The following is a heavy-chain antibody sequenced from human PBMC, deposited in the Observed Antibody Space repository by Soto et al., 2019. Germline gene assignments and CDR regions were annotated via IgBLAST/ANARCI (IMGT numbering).Heavy chain of an antibody. D-gene: IGHD1-26*01. CDR1: RFIFSDYA. J-gene: IGHJ5*01. CDR2: IGGSNTDR. CDR3: AKDAVSYNGKWDWFDS. Sequence: DVQLLQSGGGLVQPGGSLTLSCAASRFIFSDYAMNWVRQAPGKGLAWVSSIGGSNTDRYYADSVKGRFIISRDNSKNTMYLQMNSLRDDDTAVYYCAKDAVSYNGKWDWFDSWGQGTLVTVSS. V-gene: IGHV3-23*01.